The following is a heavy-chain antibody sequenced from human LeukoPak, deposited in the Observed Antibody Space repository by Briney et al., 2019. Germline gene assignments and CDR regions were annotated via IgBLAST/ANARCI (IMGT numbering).Heavy chain of an antibody. CDR1: GYSISSGYY. CDR3: ARGRDYYDSSGYGSYWFDP. D-gene: IGHD3-22*01. J-gene: IGHJ5*02. Sequence: PSETLSLTCTVSGYSISSGYYWGWIRQPPGKGLEWIGSIYHSGSTYYNPSLKSRVTISVDTSKNQFSLKLSSVTAADTAVYYCARGRDYYDSSGYGSYWFDPWGQGTLVTVSS. V-gene: IGHV4-38-2*02. CDR2: IYHSGST.